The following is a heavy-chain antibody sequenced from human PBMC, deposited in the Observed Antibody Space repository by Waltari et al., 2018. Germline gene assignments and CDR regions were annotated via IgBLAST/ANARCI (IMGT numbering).Heavy chain of an antibody. V-gene: IGHV3-23*01. J-gene: IGHJ4*02. CDR2: ASDSGGSS. D-gene: IGHD3-10*01. CDR1: GFSFSNYA. CDR3: AKDLLPTGVFDY. Sequence: EVQLLESGGGLVQPGGSLRLSCAASGFSFSNYAMSWVRQGPGKGLGWVSAASDSGGSSYYADSVKGRFTISRDNSKNMLYLQMKYLSAEDTALYYCAKDLLPTGVFDYWGQGALVTVSS.